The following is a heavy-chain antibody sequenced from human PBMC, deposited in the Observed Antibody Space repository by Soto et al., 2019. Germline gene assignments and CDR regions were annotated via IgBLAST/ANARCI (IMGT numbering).Heavy chain of an antibody. J-gene: IGHJ4*02. CDR1: GFDFSDYY. V-gene: IGHV3-11*05. CDR3: ARDPSRRSPPDY. CDR2: ISSTSAYT. Sequence: QVQVVESGGGLVKPGGSVRLSCVAAGFDFSDYYMTWFRQAPGKAPEWVSSISSTSAYTKYADSVKGRFTTSRDNAKNSFYLQMDSLRGEDTAVYYCARDPSRRSPPDYWGQGTLVTVSS.